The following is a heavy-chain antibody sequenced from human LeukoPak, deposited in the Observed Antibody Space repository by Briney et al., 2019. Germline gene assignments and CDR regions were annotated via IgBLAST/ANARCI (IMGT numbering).Heavy chain of an antibody. CDR1: GGTFSSYA. Sequence: ASVKVSCKASGGTFSSYAISWVRQAPGQGLEWMGGIIPIFGTANYAQKFQGRVTLTRDMSTSTDYLELSSLRSEDTAVYYCARDNSVRDEAWWFNSWGQGTLVTVSS. CDR3: ARDNSVRDEAWWFNS. D-gene: IGHD5-24*01. CDR2: IIPIFGTA. V-gene: IGHV1-69*05. J-gene: IGHJ5*01.